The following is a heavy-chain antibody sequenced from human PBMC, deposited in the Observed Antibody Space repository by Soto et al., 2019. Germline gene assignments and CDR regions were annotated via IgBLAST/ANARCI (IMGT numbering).Heavy chain of an antibody. Sequence: GGSLRLSCAASGFTFSSYGISWIRLSPGKGLEWVSVISGGGDTTYYTPSVKGRFTISRDDFRNTLYLQMNSLRTEDTVIYYCAKLRDFVVLPAGILDYWGPGTLVTVSS. V-gene: IGHV3-23*01. CDR1: GFTFSSYG. CDR2: ISGGGDTT. CDR3: AKLRDFVVLPAGILDY. D-gene: IGHD2-8*01. J-gene: IGHJ4*02.